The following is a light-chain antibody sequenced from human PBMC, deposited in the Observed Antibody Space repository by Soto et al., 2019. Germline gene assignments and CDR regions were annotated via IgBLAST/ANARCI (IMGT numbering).Light chain of an antibody. Sequence: DIQMTQSPSSLSASVGDRVTITCRASQGIRNALGWYQRKPGKAPKRLIYGTSSFQSGVPPRFSGSGSGTEFTLTIRSLQPEDFATYYCLQQNTHPRTFGQGTKVEIK. CDR2: GTS. CDR3: LQQNTHPRT. CDR1: QGIRNA. J-gene: IGKJ1*01. V-gene: IGKV1-17*01.